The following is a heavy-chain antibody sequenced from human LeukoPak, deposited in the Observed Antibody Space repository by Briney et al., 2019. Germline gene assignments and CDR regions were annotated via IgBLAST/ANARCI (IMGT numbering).Heavy chain of an antibody. CDR2: ISTDNGNT. Sequence: VASVKVSCKGSGYTFTSHGIRWVRQAPGQGLEWMGWISTDNGNTNYAQKVQDRVTMTTDTSTNTAFMELRSLRSDDTAVYYCAREVSDGGNYWFDPWGQGTLVTVSS. V-gene: IGHV1-18*01. D-gene: IGHD1-7*01. CDR1: GYTFTSHG. J-gene: IGHJ5*02. CDR3: AREVSDGGNYWFDP.